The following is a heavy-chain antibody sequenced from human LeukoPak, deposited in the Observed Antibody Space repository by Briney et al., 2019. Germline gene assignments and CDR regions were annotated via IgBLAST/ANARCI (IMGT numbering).Heavy chain of an antibody. J-gene: IGHJ4*02. D-gene: IGHD3-16*01. Sequence: PSETLSLTCTVSGGSISSSSYYWGWIRQPPGKGLEWIGSIYYSGSTNYNPSLKSRVTISVDTSKNQFSLKLSSVTAADTAVYYCARNDLGAYDYWGQGTLVTVSS. CDR1: GGSISSSSYY. CDR3: ARNDLGAYDY. CDR2: IYYSGST. V-gene: IGHV4-39*07.